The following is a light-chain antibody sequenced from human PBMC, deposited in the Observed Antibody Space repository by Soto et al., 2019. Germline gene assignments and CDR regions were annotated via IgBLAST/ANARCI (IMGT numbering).Light chain of an antibody. CDR3: QQFNSYPIT. J-gene: IGKJ5*01. Sequence: AIQLTQSPSSLSASVGDRVTITCRASQGIRGALAWYQQKPGKAPKILIYDVSTLESGVPSRFSGSSSGTDFTLTISSLQPVDFATYYCQQFNSYPITFGRGTRLEIK. V-gene: IGKV1-13*02. CDR1: QGIRGA. CDR2: DVS.